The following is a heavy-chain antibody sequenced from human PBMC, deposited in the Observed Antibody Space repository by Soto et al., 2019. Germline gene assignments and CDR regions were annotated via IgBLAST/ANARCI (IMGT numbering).Heavy chain of an antibody. V-gene: IGHV3-30*18. D-gene: IGHD6-13*01. CDR1: GFTFSSYG. CDR2: ISYDGSNK. CDR3: AKDSSWYDEMYFAY. Sequence: GGSLRLSCAASGFTFSSYGMHWVRQAPGKGLEWVAVISYDGSNKYYADSVKGRFTISRDNSKNTLYLQMNSLRAEDTAVYYCAKDSSWYDEMYFAYWGQGTLVTVSS. J-gene: IGHJ4*02.